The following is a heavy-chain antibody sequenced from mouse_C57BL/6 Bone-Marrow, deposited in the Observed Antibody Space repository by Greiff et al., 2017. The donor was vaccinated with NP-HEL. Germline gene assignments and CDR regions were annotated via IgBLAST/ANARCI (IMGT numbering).Heavy chain of an antibody. J-gene: IGHJ2*01. CDR3: ARSGKDYYGSSYDY. CDR2: IYPGSGNT. CDR1: GYSFTSYY. Sequence: VQLQQSGPELVKPGASVKISCKASGYSFTSYYIHWVKQRPGQGLEWIGWIYPGSGNTKYNEKFKGKATLTADTSSSTAYMQLSSLTSEDSAVYYCARSGKDYYGSSYDYWGQGTTLTVSS. D-gene: IGHD1-1*01. V-gene: IGHV1-66*01.